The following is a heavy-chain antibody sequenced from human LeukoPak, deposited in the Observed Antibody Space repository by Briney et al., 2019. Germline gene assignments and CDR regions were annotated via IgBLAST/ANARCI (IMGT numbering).Heavy chain of an antibody. D-gene: IGHD3-16*02. CDR1: GYSFTSYG. Sequence: ASVKVSCKASGYSFTSYGISWVRQAPGQGLEWMGWISTYKNNTNYAQKLQGRVTMTTDTSTSTAYMELRSLRSDDTAVYYCARDPGSYRSDYWGQGTLVTVSS. CDR2: ISTYKNNT. CDR3: ARDPGSYRSDY. V-gene: IGHV1-18*01. J-gene: IGHJ4*02.